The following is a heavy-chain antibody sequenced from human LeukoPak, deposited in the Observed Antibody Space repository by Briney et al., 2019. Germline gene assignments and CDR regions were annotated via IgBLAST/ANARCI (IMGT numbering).Heavy chain of an antibody. CDR2: IWYDGSKE. D-gene: IGHD2-15*01. Sequence: GGSLRLSCAASGFTFSHYGMHWVRQAPGKGLEWVAIIWYDGSKEYYEDSVKGRFTISRDNSKNTLYLQMNSLRAEDTAVYYCATVTCSGGSCYVGLGIDYWGQGTLVTVSS. V-gene: IGHV3-33*01. J-gene: IGHJ4*02. CDR3: ATVTCSGGSCYVGLGIDY. CDR1: GFTFSHYG.